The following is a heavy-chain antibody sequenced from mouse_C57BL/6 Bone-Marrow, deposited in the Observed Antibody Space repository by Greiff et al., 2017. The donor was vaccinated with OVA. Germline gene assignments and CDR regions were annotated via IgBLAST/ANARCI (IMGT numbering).Heavy chain of an antibody. CDR2: ISDGGSYT. J-gene: IGHJ1*03. V-gene: IGHV5-4*01. CDR1: GFTFSSYA. CDR3: ARDPVVDWYFDV. D-gene: IGHD1-1*01. Sequence: EVQGVESGGGLVKPGGSLKLSCAASGFTFSSYAMSWVRQTPEKRLEWVATISDGGSYTYYPDNVKGRFTISRDNAKNNLYLQMSHLKSEDTAMYYCARDPVVDWYFDVWGTGTTVTVSS.